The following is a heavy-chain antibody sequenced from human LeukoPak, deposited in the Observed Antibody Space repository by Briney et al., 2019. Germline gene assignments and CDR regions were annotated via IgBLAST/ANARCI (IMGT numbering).Heavy chain of an antibody. V-gene: IGHV1-2*02. Sequence: ASVKVSCKASGYTFTGYYMHWVRQAPGQGLEWMGWINPNSGGTNYAQKFQGRVTMTRDTSISTAYMELSRLRSDDTAVYYCARGPYYHGSGGLVYYYYYMDVWGKGTTVTISS. CDR3: ARGPYYHGSGGLVYYYYYMDV. D-gene: IGHD3-10*01. CDR1: GYTFTGYY. CDR2: INPNSGGT. J-gene: IGHJ6*03.